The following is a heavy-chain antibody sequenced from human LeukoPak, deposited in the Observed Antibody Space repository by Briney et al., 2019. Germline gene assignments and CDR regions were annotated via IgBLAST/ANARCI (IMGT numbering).Heavy chain of an antibody. Sequence: PSETLSLTCSVSGYSISSGYYWGWIRQPPGKGLEWIGIMYHSGRAYYNPSLKSRVTISIDTSKNQLSLKLTSVTAADTAVYFCARAVAHISIMRFEWYFDEWGQGTLATVSS. CDR3: ARAVAHISIMRFEWYFDE. CDR2: MYHSGRA. J-gene: IGHJ4*02. V-gene: IGHV4-38-2*01. CDR1: GYSISSGYY. D-gene: IGHD3-9*01.